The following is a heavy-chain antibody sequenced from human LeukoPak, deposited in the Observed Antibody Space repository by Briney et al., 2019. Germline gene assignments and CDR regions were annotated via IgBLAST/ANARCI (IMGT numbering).Heavy chain of an antibody. J-gene: IGHJ1*01. V-gene: IGHV4-59*11. Sequence: PSETLSLTCTVSGGSSSSHYWSWLPQPPGKGLEGIGYIYYSGSTNYNPSLKSRVTISVDTSKNQFSLKLSSVTAADTAVYYCAATYSSSSYEYFQHWGQGTLVTVSS. CDR1: GGSSSSHY. CDR3: AATYSSSSYEYFQH. CDR2: IYYSGST. D-gene: IGHD6-6*01.